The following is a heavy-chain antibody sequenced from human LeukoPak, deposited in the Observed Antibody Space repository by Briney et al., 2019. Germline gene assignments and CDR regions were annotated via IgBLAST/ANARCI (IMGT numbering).Heavy chain of an antibody. CDR1: GYTFTSYY. CDR3: ARDSRIVVPAGTPPPSHFYYYYGMDV. D-gene: IGHD2-2*01. J-gene: IGHJ6*02. Sequence: ASVKVSCKASGYTFTSYYMHWVRQAPGQGLEWMGIINPSGGSTSYAQKFQGRVTMTRDTSTSTVYMELSSLRSEDTAVYYCARDSRIVVPAGTPPPSHFYYYYGMDVWGQGTTVTVSS. CDR2: INPSGGST. V-gene: IGHV1-46*01.